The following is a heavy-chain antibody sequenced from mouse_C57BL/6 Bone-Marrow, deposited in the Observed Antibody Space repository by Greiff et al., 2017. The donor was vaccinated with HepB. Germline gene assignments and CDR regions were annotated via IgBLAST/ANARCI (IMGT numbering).Heavy chain of an antibody. CDR3: ARWVYGNYDGLAY. Sequence: EVQLQQSGPELVKPGASVKISCKASGYTFTDYYMNWVKQSHGKSLEWIGDINPNNGGTSYNQKFKGKATLTVDKSSSTAYMELRSLTSEDSAVYYCARWVYGNYDGLAYWGQGTLVTVSA. CDR2: INPNNGGT. V-gene: IGHV1-26*01. J-gene: IGHJ3*01. CDR1: GYTFTDYY. D-gene: IGHD2-1*01.